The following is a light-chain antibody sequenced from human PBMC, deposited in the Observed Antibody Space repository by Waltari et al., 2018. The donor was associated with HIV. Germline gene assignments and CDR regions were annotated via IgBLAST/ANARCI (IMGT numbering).Light chain of an antibody. CDR3: QQRYSFPLT. Sequence: DIQLTHSPSSLPASVGDRLSITCRASQAVANKVNWFQQKPGKAPKVLIYDASRLPNGVPSRFSGSGSGTDFTLTINGVQPDDFASYFCQQRYSFPLTFGPGTKVDVK. CDR2: DAS. CDR1: QAVANK. V-gene: IGKV1-39*01. J-gene: IGKJ3*01.